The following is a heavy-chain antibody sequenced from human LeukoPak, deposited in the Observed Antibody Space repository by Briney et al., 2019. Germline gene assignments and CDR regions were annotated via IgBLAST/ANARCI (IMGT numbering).Heavy chain of an antibody. J-gene: IGHJ4*02. D-gene: IGHD6-19*01. V-gene: IGHV3-48*01. Sequence: GGSLRLSCAASGFTFSSYSMNWVRQAPGKGLEWVSYISSSSSTIYYADSVKGRFTISRDNAKNSLYLQMNSLRAEDTAVYYCARRTIGYSSGWYFDYWGQGTLLTVSA. CDR2: ISSSSSTI. CDR1: GFTFSSYS. CDR3: ARRTIGYSSGWYFDY.